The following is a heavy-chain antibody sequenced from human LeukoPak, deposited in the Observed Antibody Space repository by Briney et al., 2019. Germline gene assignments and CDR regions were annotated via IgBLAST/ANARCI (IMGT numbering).Heavy chain of an antibody. V-gene: IGHV1-18*01. CDR1: GYTFTSYG. D-gene: IGHD4-11*01. J-gene: IGHJ5*02. Sequence: ASVKVSCKASGYTFTSYGISWVRQAPGQGREWMGWISAYNGNTNYAQKLQGRVTMTPDTSTSTAYMELRSLRSDDTAVYYGARVSATVESFDPWGQGTLVTVSS. CDR2: ISAYNGNT. CDR3: ARVSATVESFDP.